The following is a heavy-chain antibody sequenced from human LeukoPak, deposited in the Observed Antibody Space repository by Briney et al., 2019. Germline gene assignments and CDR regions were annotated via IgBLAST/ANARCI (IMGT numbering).Heavy chain of an antibody. J-gene: IGHJ3*02. V-gene: IGHV3-64*01. CDR3: ARVGGTDAFDI. CDR1: GFTLSDYS. CDR2: INYGGGST. D-gene: IGHD2-15*01. Sequence: GGSLRLSCAASGFTLSDYSMHWVRQAPGKGLEYVSAINYGGGSTYYAYSVKDRFTISRDNSKNTLSLQMGSLRAEDMAVYYCARVGGTDAFDIWGQGTMVTVSS.